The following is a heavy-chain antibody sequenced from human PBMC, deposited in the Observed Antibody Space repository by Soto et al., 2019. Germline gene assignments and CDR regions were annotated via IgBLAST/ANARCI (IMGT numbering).Heavy chain of an antibody. J-gene: IGHJ4*02. CDR1: GFTFSSYA. CDR3: AKDVTYYDFWSGPDYFDY. D-gene: IGHD3-3*01. CDR2: ISGSGGST. V-gene: IGHV3-23*01. Sequence: EVQLLESGGGLVQPGGSLRLSCAASGFTFSSYAMSWVRQAPGKGLEWVSAISGSGGSTYYADSVKGRFTISRDNSKNTLYLQMNSLRAEDTAVYYCAKDVTYYDFWSGPDYFDYWGQETLVTVSS.